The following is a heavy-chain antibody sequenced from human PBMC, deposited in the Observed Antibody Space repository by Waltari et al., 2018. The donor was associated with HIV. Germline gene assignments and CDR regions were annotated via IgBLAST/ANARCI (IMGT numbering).Heavy chain of an antibody. J-gene: IGHJ4*02. CDR1: GYTFSNYF. V-gene: IGHV1-46*01. Sequence: QVHLVQSGAEVKTPGASVRVSCKASGYTFSNYFIHWVRQAPGQGLEWMGMINPTGGATRYALKFQGRVTMTRDTFTSTVYMEVGSLRSYDTAVYYCARGLGVRYPDYWGRGTLVTVSS. CDR3: ARGLGVRYPDY. D-gene: IGHD3-9*01. CDR2: INPTGGAT.